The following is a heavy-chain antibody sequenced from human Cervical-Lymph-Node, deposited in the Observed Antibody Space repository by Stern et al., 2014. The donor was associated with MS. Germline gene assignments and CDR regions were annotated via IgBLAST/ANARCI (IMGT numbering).Heavy chain of an antibody. CDR3: ATLGVTTGDFDP. D-gene: IGHD4-17*01. Sequence: QDQLVQSGSEVKKPGSSVRVSCKASGGTFSSSGISWVRQAPGQGLEWLGRSIPILSITNYAQNFQGRVTITADKSTSTAYMELSSLRSEDTAVYYCATLGVTTGDFDPWGQGTLVTVSS. V-gene: IGHV1-69*04. CDR2: SIPILSIT. J-gene: IGHJ5*02. CDR1: GGTFSSSG.